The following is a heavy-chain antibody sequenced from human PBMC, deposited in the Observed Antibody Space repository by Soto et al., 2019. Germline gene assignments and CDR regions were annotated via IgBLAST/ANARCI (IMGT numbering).Heavy chain of an antibody. CDR2: MNPNSGNT. CDR3: ARVLEDSSSWYDAFDI. Sequence: ASVKVSCKASGYTFTSYDINWVRQATGQGLEWMGWMNPNSGNTGYAQKFQGRVTMTRNTSISTAYMELSSLRSEDTAVYYCARVLEDSSSWYDAFDIWGQGTMVTVSS. D-gene: IGHD6-13*01. J-gene: IGHJ3*02. V-gene: IGHV1-8*01. CDR1: GYTFTSYD.